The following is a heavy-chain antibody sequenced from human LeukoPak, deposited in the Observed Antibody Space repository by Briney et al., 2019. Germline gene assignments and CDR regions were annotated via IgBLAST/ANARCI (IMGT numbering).Heavy chain of an antibody. D-gene: IGHD3-10*01. CDR3: ARDGDASGSEFDS. CDR2: INPNSGAT. Sequence: ASVKVSCKASGGTFSSYAISWVRQAPGQGLEWMGWINPNSGATNFAQKFQGRVTLTRDTSISTAFMELSTLRSDDTAVYFCARDGDASGSEFDSWGQGTLVTVSS. V-gene: IGHV1-2*02. J-gene: IGHJ4*02. CDR1: GGTFSSYA.